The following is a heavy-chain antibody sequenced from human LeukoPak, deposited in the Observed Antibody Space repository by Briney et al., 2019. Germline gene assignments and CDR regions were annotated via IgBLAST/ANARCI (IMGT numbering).Heavy chain of an antibody. CDR1: GFTFSAYW. CDR2: INEGGNVK. D-gene: IGHD6-19*01. V-gene: IGHV3-7*01. J-gene: IGHJ4*02. CDR3: ARVGKNGWDFDH. Sequence: PGGSLRPSCAASGFTFSAYWMTWVRQAPGKGLEWVANINEGGNVKFYVDSVKGRFTISRDNTKISLHLQMYSLRAEDTAVYYCARVGKNGWDFDHWGQGTLVTVSP.